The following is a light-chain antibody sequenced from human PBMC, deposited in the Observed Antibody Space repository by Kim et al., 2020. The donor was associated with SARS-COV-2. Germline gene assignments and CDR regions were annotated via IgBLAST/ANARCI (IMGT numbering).Light chain of an antibody. Sequence: QSALTQPASVSGSPGQSITISCTGTSNDVGSYNLVSWYQQHPGKAPKLMIYEGTKRPSGVSNRFSGSKSGNTASLTISGLQAEDEADYYCCSYVGNDIYVYGTGTKVTVL. CDR3: CSYVGNDIYV. CDR1: SNDVGSYNL. CDR2: EGT. J-gene: IGLJ1*01. V-gene: IGLV2-23*01.